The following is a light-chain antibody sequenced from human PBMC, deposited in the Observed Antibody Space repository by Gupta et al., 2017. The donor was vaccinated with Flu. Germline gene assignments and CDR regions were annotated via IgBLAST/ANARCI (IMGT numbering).Light chain of an antibody. CDR1: SSNIGNNY. Sequence: SVLTQPPSASGTPGQRVTISCSGSSSNIGNNYVYWYQHLPGTAPKLLIYSNDQRPSGIPDRFSGSKSGTSGSLAISGLRSEDEADYFCAARDDSLDGWVFGGGTKLTVL. CDR3: AARDDSLDGWV. J-gene: IGLJ3*02. V-gene: IGLV1-47*01. CDR2: SND.